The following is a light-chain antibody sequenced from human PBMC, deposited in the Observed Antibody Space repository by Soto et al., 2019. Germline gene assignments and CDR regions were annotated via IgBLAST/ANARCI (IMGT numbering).Light chain of an antibody. Sequence: EIVLTQSPGSLSLSPGERATLSCRASQSVDSSFFAWYQQKPGQAPRLLIYGASNRATGIPDRFSGRGSGTDFTLTITGLEPEDFAVYYCQQYVSSATFGQVTKVELK. CDR1: QSVDSSF. V-gene: IGKV3-20*01. CDR3: QQYVSSAT. CDR2: GAS. J-gene: IGKJ1*01.